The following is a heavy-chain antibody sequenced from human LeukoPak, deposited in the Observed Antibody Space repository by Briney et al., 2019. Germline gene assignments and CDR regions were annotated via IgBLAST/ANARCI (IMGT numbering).Heavy chain of an antibody. CDR3: ARDRGTAMVDEQLYYMDV. Sequence: PSETLSLTCTVSGGSISSSSYYWGWIRQPPGKGLEWIGSIYYSGSTYYNPSLKSRVTISVDTSKNQFSLKLSSVTAADTAVYYCARDRGTAMVDEQLYYMDVWGKGTTVTISS. D-gene: IGHD5-18*01. V-gene: IGHV4-39*02. CDR2: IYYSGST. CDR1: GGSISSSSYY. J-gene: IGHJ6*03.